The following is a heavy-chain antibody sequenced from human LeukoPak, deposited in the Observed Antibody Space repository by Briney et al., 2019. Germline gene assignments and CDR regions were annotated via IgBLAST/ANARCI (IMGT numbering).Heavy chain of an antibody. Sequence: PGGSLRLSCAASGFTFSDYYMSWIRQAPGKGLEWVSYISSSGSTIYYADSVKGRFTISRDNAKNSLYLQMNSLRAEDTAVYYCARESIVVVPAATYWGQGTLVTLSS. V-gene: IGHV3-11*04. J-gene: IGHJ4*02. D-gene: IGHD2-2*01. CDR3: ARESIVVVPAATY. CDR1: GFTFSDYY. CDR2: ISSSGSTI.